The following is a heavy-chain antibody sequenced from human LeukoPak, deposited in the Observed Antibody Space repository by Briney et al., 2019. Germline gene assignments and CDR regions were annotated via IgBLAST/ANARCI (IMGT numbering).Heavy chain of an antibody. J-gene: IGHJ4*02. D-gene: IGHD5-18*01. CDR2: IYPGDSDT. CDR3: ERLVNTVMPLGY. CDR1: GYIFTNYW. Sequence: GESLKISCKGSGYIFTNYWIGWVRQMPGKGAEWRGIIYPGDSDTRYSPSFQGQITISADKSISTAYLQWSSLRASDTAMYYCERLVNTVMPLGYWGQGTLVTVSS. V-gene: IGHV5-51*01.